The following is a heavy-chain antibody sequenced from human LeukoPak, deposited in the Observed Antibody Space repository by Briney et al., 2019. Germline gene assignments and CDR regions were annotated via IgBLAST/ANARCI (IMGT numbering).Heavy chain of an antibody. J-gene: IGHJ6*03. Sequence: GGSLRLSCAASGFTFSCYAMHWVRQAPGKGLEWVSSISASGGRTNYADSVKGRFTISRDNSKNTVYLEMNRRRAEDTAVYYCAKVMKGSERLTMVRGVIIKTAGLYYMDVWGKGTTVTVSS. V-gene: IGHV3-23*01. CDR1: GFTFSCYA. D-gene: IGHD3-10*01. CDR3: AKVMKGSERLTMVRGVIIKTAGLYYMDV. CDR2: ISASGGRT.